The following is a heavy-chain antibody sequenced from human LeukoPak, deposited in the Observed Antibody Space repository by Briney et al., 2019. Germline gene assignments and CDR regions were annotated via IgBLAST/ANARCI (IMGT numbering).Heavy chain of an antibody. Sequence: GGSLRLSCAASGFTFSSYGMHWVRQAPGKGLEWVAFIRYDGSNKYYADSVKGRFTISRYNSKNTLYLQMNSLRAEDTAVYYCAKVDGCELFANALDYWRQRTLVTVSS. D-gene: IGHD1-26*01. CDR1: GFTFSSYG. CDR3: AKVDGCELFANALDY. J-gene: IGHJ4*02. CDR2: IRYDGSNK. V-gene: IGHV3-30*02.